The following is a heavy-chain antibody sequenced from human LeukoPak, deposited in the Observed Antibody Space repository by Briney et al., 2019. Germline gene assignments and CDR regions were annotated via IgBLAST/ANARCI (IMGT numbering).Heavy chain of an antibody. J-gene: IGHJ4*02. Sequence: ASETLSLTCTVSGGSISSYYWSWIRQPPGKGLEWIGYIYYSGSTNYNPSLKSRVTISVDTSKNQFSLKLSSVTAADTAVYYCARHRTISGYYFYFDYWGQGTLVTVSS. CDR1: GGSISSYY. CDR3: ARHRTISGYYFYFDY. D-gene: IGHD3-22*01. CDR2: IYYSGST. V-gene: IGHV4-59*01.